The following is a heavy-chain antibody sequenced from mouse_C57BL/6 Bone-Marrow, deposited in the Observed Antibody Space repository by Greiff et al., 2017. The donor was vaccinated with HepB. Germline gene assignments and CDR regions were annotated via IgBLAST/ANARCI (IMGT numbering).Heavy chain of an antibody. Sequence: VQLQQPGAELVMPGASVKLSCKASGYTFTSYWIHWVKQRPGQGLEWIGEIDPSDSYTNYNQKFKGKSTLTVDKSSSTAYMQLSSLTSEDSAVYYCARGGTVVARNFDYWGQGTTLTVSS. CDR2: IDPSDSYT. CDR3: ARGGTVVARNFDY. CDR1: GYTFTSYW. V-gene: IGHV1-69*01. D-gene: IGHD1-1*01. J-gene: IGHJ2*01.